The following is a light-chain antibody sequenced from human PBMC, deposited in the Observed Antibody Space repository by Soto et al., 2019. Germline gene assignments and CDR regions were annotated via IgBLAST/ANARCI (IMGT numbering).Light chain of an antibody. V-gene: IGKV1-9*01. CDR2: AAS. J-gene: IGKJ1*01. CDR1: QGISSY. Sequence: DTQLTQSLSFLSASVGDRVTITCRASQGISSYLAWYQQKPGKAPKLLINAASTLQGGVPSRFSGSGSGTEFTLTISSLQPEDFATYYCQQLNSYPGFGQGTKV. CDR3: QQLNSYPG.